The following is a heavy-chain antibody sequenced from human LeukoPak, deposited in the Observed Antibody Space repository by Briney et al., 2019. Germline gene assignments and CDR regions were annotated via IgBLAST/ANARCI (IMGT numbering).Heavy chain of an antibody. CDR3: ARHPSDSRYCSGGTCYAPLFDY. J-gene: IGHJ4*02. Sequence: GESLKISCKGSGYNFLEYWIGWVRQMPGRGLESMGIIYPGDSDTRYSPSFQGQVTISADKSISTAYLQWSSLKASDTAMYYCARHPSDSRYCSGGTCYAPLFDYWGQGTLVTVSS. V-gene: IGHV5-51*01. CDR1: GYNFLEYW. D-gene: IGHD2-15*01. CDR2: IYPGDSDT.